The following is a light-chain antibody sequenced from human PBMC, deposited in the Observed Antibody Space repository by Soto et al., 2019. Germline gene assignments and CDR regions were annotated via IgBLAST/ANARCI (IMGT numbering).Light chain of an antibody. CDR3: QQYGSSPFT. V-gene: IGKV3-20*01. CDR1: QSVSSSY. Sequence: ESVLTQSPGTLSMSPGERATLSCRASQSVSSSYLAWYQQKPGQAPRLLIYGASSRATGIPDRFSGSGSGKDFTLTIIRLETEDFGVYYCQQYGSSPFTFGPGTKVDIK. J-gene: IGKJ3*01. CDR2: GAS.